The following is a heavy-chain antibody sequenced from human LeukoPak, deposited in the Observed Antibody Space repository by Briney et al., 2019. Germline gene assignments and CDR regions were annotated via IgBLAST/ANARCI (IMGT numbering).Heavy chain of an antibody. CDR3: ARSRLIVGATNDY. CDR2: ISYDGSNK. D-gene: IGHD1-26*01. Sequence: GGSLRLSCAASGFTFSSYAMHWVRQAPGEGLEWVAVISYDGSNKYYADSVKGRFTISRDNSKNTLYLQMNSLRAEDTAVYYCARSRLIVGATNDYWGQGTLVTVSS. J-gene: IGHJ4*02. V-gene: IGHV3-30*04. CDR1: GFTFSSYA.